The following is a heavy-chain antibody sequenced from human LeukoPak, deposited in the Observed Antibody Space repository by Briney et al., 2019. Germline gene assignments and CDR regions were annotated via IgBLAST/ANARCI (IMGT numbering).Heavy chain of an antibody. D-gene: IGHD5-18*01. V-gene: IGHV3-23*01. CDR3: AKGNGYSYGRYYFDY. CDR2: ITASGGNT. J-gene: IGHJ4*02. Sequence: PGGSLRLSCAASGFTFSSCAMGWVRQAPGKGLEWVSAITASGGNTYYADSVKGRFTISRDNSKNTLYLQVNSLRAEDTAVYNCAKGNGYSYGRYYFDYWGQGTLVTVSS. CDR1: GFTFSSCA.